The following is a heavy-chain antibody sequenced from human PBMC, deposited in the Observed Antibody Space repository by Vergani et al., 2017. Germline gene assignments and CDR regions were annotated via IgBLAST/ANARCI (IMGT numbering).Heavy chain of an antibody. CDR1: GFTFDDYA. Sequence: EVHLVESGGGVVQPGGSLRLSCAASGFTFDDYAMHWVRQAPGKGLEWVSLISGDGGSTYYADSVKGRFTISRDNSKNSLYLQMNSLRSEDTALYYCAKDKGGSIYYYCGMDVWGQGTTVTVSS. V-gene: IGHV3-43*02. CDR3: AKDKGGSIYYYCGMDV. CDR2: ISGDGGST. D-gene: IGHD1-26*01. J-gene: IGHJ6*02.